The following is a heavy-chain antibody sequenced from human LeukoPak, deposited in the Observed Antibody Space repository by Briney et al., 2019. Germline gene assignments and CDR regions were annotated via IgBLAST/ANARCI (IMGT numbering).Heavy chain of an antibody. CDR2: IYSGGST. CDR1: GFTVSSNY. J-gene: IGHJ4*02. Sequence: GGSLRLSCAASGFTVSSNYMSWVRQAPGKGLEWVSVIYSGGSTYYADSVKGRFTVSRDNSKNTLYLQMNSLRAEDTAVYYCAKDGGLWVSAHWGDSWGRGTLVTVSS. CDR3: AKDGGLWVSAHWGDS. D-gene: IGHD7-27*01. V-gene: IGHV3-53*01.